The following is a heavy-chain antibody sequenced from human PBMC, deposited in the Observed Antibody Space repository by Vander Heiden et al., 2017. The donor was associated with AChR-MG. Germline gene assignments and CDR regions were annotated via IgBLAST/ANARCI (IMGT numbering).Heavy chain of an antibody. V-gene: IGHV3-15*01. J-gene: IGHJ4*02. Sequence: EVQLVGSAGGLLNPGGSLSLTCAVSALRFSDARMAWVRQAPGRGLEWIGRIRSKTHGGTAVPAATVKGRVTISRDDSKNTLYLQMDSLKTEDTALYYCTKGLATWGQGTLVTVSS. CDR3: TKGLAT. CDR1: ALRFSDAR. CDR2: IRSKTHGGTA.